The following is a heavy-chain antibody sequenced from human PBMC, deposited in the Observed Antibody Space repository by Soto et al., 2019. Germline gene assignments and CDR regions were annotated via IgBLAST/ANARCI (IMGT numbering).Heavy chain of an antibody. Sequence: PSETLSLTCTVSGGSISSYYWSWIRQPPGKGLEWIGYIYYSGSTNYNPSLKSRVTISVDTSKNQFSLKLSSVTAADTAVYYCARDLFPVHRGTGEYSGQGTLVTVSS. CDR2: IYYSGST. CDR3: ARDLFPVHRGTGEY. J-gene: IGHJ4*02. V-gene: IGHV4-59*01. CDR1: GGSISSYY. D-gene: IGHD3-16*01.